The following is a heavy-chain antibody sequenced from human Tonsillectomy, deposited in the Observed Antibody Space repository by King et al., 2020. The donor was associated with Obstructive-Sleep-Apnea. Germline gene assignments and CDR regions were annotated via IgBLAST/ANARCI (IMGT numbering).Heavy chain of an antibody. V-gene: IGHV1-8*02. CDR1: GYAFTDFD. J-gene: IGHJ3*01. CDR2: LNPNSDNK. CDR3: ARGGADDRPNDAFDV. Sequence: QLVQSGAEVKKPGASVKVSCTASGYAFTDFDINWVRQATGQGLEGMGWLNPNSDNKAYAQKFQGRITMTRNTSMSTAYMELGGLWFEDTAVYYCARGGADDRPNDAFDVWGQGKMVTVSS. D-gene: IGHD3-16*01.